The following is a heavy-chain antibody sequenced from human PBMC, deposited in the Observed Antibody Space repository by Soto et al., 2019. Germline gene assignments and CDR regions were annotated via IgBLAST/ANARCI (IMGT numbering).Heavy chain of an antibody. D-gene: IGHD1-20*01. J-gene: IGHJ3*02. CDR3: ASSLTGTLLDAFDI. CDR1: GFDSSSYA. Sequence: QVQLVESGGGVVQPGRSLRLSCAASGFDSSSYAMHWVRQAPGKGLEWVAVISYDGSIEYYADSVKGRFTISRDNSKNTLYLQMNSLRAEATDMYYCASSLTGTLLDAFDIWGQGTVVTVSS. V-gene: IGHV3-30-3*01. CDR2: ISYDGSIE.